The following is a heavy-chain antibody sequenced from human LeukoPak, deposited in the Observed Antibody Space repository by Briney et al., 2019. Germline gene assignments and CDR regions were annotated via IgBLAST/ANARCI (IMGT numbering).Heavy chain of an antibody. D-gene: IGHD2-2*01. Sequence: GGSLRLSCAASGFTFSSYSMNWVRQAPGKGLEWVSSISTSGSNIHYADSLKGRFTISRDNTKNSLYLQMNSLRAEDTAVYFCARPLYCSTTSCLYYFESWGQGTLVTVSS. CDR3: ARPLYCSTTSCLYYFES. J-gene: IGHJ4*02. CDR2: ISTSGSNI. V-gene: IGHV3-21*01. CDR1: GFTFSSYS.